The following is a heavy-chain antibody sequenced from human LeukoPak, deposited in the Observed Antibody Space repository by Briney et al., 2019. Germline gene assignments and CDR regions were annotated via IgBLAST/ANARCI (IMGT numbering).Heavy chain of an antibody. Sequence: SGGSLRLSCAASGFTFSSYGMHWVRQAPGKGLEWVAFIRYDGSNKYYADSVKGRFTISRDNSKNTLYLQMNSLRAEDTAVYYCAKDGQDIVVVVAASDYYYYYMDVWGKGTTVTISS. V-gene: IGHV3-30*02. CDR2: IRYDGSNK. J-gene: IGHJ6*03. CDR1: GFTFSSYG. CDR3: AKDGQDIVVVVAASDYYYYYMDV. D-gene: IGHD2-15*01.